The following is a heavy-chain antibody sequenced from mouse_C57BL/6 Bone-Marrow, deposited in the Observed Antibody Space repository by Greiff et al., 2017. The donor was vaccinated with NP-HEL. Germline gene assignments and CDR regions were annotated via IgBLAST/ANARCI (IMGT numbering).Heavy chain of an antibody. CDR3: ARLDPQSWFAY. Sequence: QVHVKQSGAELVRPGTSVKMSCKASGYTFTNYWIGWAKQRPGHGLEWIGDIYPGGGYTNYNEKFKGKATLTADKSSSTAYMQFSSLSSEDSAIYDWARLDPQSWFAYWGQGTLVTVSA. CDR2: IYPGGGYT. CDR1: GYTFTNYW. V-gene: IGHV1-63*01. J-gene: IGHJ3*01.